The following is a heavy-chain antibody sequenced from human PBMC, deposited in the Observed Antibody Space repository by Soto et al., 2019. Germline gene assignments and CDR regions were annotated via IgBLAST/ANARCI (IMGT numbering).Heavy chain of an antibody. CDR1: GYTFTTYS. Sequence: ASVKVSCKASGYTFTTYSIHWVRQAPVQSLEWMAWINAGKGNTKYSQNFQGRVTVTRDTSASTAYMELNSLRSEDTAVYYCARAGDDCSTTTCYVIDYWGQGSLVTVSS. V-gene: IGHV1-3*01. CDR2: INAGKGNT. D-gene: IGHD2-2*01. J-gene: IGHJ4*02. CDR3: ARAGDDCSTTTCYVIDY.